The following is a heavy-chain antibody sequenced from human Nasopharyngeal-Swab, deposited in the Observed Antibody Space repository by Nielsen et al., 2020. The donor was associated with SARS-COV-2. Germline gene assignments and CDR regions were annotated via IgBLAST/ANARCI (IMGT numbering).Heavy chain of an antibody. Sequence: SQTLSLTCAVYGGSFSGYYWSWIRQPPGKGLEWIGEINHSGSTNYNPSLKSRVTISVDTSKNQFSLKLSSVIAADTAVYYCARAKQWLVLRWFDPWGQGTLVTVSS. J-gene: IGHJ5*02. CDR2: INHSGST. CDR3: ARAKQWLVLRWFDP. V-gene: IGHV4-34*01. D-gene: IGHD6-19*01. CDR1: GGSFSGYY.